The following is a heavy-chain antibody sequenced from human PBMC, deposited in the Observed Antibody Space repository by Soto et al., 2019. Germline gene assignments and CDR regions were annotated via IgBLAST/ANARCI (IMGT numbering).Heavy chain of an antibody. D-gene: IGHD2-15*01. CDR2: IHPNGSPT. CDR3: ARDHSYEDSYWWLDP. V-gene: IGHV1-46*01. Sequence: QVQLVQSGAEMKKPGASVKVSCKASGYTFTRHYMHWVRQAPGQGLEWMGVIHPNGSPTVYAQNFQGRRVLTTDTTTSTVYMELSMLRSDDTAVYYCARDHSYEDSYWWLDPWGQGTLVTVSS. J-gene: IGHJ5*02. CDR1: GYTFTRHY.